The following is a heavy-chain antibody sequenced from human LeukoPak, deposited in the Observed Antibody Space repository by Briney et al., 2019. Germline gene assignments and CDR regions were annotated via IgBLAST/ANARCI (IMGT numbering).Heavy chain of an antibody. CDR2: ISYDGSNK. J-gene: IGHJ4*02. CDR3: ARSLGYCSGGSCYPGY. CDR1: GFTFSSYA. V-gene: IGHV3-30-3*01. D-gene: IGHD2-15*01. Sequence: PGGSLRLSCAASGFTFSSYAMHWVRQAPGKGLEWVAVISYDGSNKYYADSVEGRFTISRDNSKNTLYLQMNSLRAEDTAVYYCARSLGYCSGGSCYPGYWGQGTLVTVSS.